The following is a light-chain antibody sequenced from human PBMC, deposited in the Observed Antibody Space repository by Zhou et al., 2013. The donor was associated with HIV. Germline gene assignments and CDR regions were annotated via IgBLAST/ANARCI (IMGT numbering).Light chain of an antibody. J-gene: IGKJ4*01. CDR3: QQYGSSPLT. CDR1: QSVTTY. Sequence: DIILTQSPGTLSLSPGERATLSCRASQSVTTYLAWYQQKPGQAPRLLIYGASRRATGIPDRFSGSGSGTDFTLTISRLEPEDLAVYYCQQYGSSPLTFGGGTKVE. V-gene: IGKV3-20*01. CDR2: GAS.